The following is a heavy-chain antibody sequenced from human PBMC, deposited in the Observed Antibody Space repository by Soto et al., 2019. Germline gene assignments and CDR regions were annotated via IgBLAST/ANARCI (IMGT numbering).Heavy chain of an antibody. D-gene: IGHD6-13*01. CDR2: IWYDGSNK. CDR3: ARDAKKPGREWQQLMGLGWFDP. CDR1: GFTFSSYG. V-gene: IGHV3-33*01. Sequence: QVQLVESGGGVVQPGRSLRLSCAASGFTFSSYGMHWVRQAPGKGLEWVAVIWYDGSNKYYADSVKGRFTISRDNSKNTLYLQMNSLRAEDTAVYYCARDAKKPGREWQQLMGLGWFDPWGQGTLVTVSS. J-gene: IGHJ5*02.